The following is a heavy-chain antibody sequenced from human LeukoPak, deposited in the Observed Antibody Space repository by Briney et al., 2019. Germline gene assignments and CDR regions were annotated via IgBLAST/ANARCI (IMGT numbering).Heavy chain of an antibody. J-gene: IGHJ4*02. CDR3: EKLGYDSSGYYSSPGY. CDR1: GFTFSSYA. CDR2: ISGSGGST. D-gene: IGHD3-22*01. Sequence: PGGSLRLSCAASGFTFSSYAMSWLRQAPGKGLEWVSAISGSGGSTYYADSVKGRFTISRDNSKNTLYLQMNSLRAEDTAVYYCEKLGYDSSGYYSSPGYWGQGTLVTVSS. V-gene: IGHV3-23*01.